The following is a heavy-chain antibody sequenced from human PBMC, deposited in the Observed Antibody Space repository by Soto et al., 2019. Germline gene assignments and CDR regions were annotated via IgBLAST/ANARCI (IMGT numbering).Heavy chain of an antibody. D-gene: IGHD4-17*01. CDR1: GYSISTSHY. J-gene: IGHJ3*01. CDR3: ARQMTTVIDDAFDV. CDR2: ISYSGHSGST. V-gene: IGHV4-38-2*01. Sequence: SETLSLTCAVSGYSISTSHYWGWIRQPPGKGLEWIGSISYSGHSGSTYYNPSLKSRVTISGDTSKNQFSLKLTAVTAADTAVYYCARQMTTVIDDAFDVWGQGTAVTVSS.